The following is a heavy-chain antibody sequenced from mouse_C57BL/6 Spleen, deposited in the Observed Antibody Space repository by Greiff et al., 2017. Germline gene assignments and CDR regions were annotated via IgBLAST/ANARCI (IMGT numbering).Heavy chain of an antibody. D-gene: IGHD1-1*01. Sequence: QVQLQQPGAELVKPGASVKMSCKASGYTFTSYWITWVKQRPGQGLEWIGDIYPGSGGTNYNEKFKGKATLTVDTSSSTAYMQLSSLTSEDSAVYCGAGCANGSSSDFDYWGQGTTLTVSS. CDR1: GYTFTSYW. J-gene: IGHJ2*01. CDR2: IYPGSGGT. V-gene: IGHV1-55*01. CDR3: AGCANGSSSDFDY.